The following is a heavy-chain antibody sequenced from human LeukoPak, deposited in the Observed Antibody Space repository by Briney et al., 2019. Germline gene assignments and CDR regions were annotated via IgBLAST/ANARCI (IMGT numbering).Heavy chain of an antibody. V-gene: IGHV1-2*02. Sequence: ASVKVSCKASGYTFTGYYMRWVRQAPGQGLEWMGWINPNSGGTNYAQQFQGRVTMTRDTSISTAYMELSRLRSDDTAVYYCAREGQLLHGMDVWGQGTTVTVSS. CDR1: GYTFTGYY. CDR3: AREGQLLHGMDV. CDR2: INPNSGGT. D-gene: IGHD2-2*01. J-gene: IGHJ6*02.